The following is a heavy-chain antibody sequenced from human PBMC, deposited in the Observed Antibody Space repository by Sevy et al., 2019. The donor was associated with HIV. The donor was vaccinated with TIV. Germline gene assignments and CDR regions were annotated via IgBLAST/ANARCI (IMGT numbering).Heavy chain of an antibody. CDR2: IRSKAYGGTT. V-gene: IGHV3-49*03. CDR3: TRAMVPLTSNSNWFDP. CDR1: GFTFGDYA. Sequence: GGSLRLSCTASGFTFGDYAMSWFRQAPGKGLEWVGFIRSKAYGGTTEYAASVKGRFTISRDDSKSIAYLQMNSLKTEDTAVYYCTRAMVPLTSNSNWFDPWGQGTLVTVSS. J-gene: IGHJ5*02. D-gene: IGHD3-10*01.